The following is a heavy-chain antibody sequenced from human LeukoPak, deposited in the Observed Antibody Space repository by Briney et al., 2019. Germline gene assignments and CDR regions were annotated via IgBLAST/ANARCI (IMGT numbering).Heavy chain of an antibody. CDR3: ARGGGIAVAGKLDY. CDR1: GGPISTYY. D-gene: IGHD6-19*01. CDR2: IYYSGST. V-gene: IGHV4-59*01. J-gene: IGHJ4*02. Sequence: SETLSLTCTVSGGPISTYYWSWVRQPPRKGLEWIGYIYYSGSTNHNPSLKSRVTMSVDTSKNQFSLKLSSVSAADTAVYYCARGGGIAVAGKLDYWGQGTVVTVSS.